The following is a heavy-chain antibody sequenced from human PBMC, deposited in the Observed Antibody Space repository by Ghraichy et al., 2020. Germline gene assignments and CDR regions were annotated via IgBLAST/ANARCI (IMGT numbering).Heavy chain of an antibody. V-gene: IGHV3-13*01. CDR3: ARNAYDSSGYYYWYFDL. J-gene: IGHJ2*01. CDR1: GFTFSSYD. Sequence: LSLTCAASGFTFSSYDMHWVRQAPGKGLEWVSAIGTAGDTYYPGSAKGRFTISRENAKNSLYLQMNSLRAGDTAIYYCARNAYDSSGYYYWYFDLWGRGTLVTVSS. CDR2: IGTAGDT. D-gene: IGHD3-22*01.